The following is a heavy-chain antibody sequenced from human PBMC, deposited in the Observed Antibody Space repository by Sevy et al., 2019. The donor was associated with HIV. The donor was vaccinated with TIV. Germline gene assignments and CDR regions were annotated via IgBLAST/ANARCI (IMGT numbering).Heavy chain of an antibody. J-gene: IGHJ6*03. CDR3: GKGGGGHYDPDEIGYYFYYYNMDV. CDR1: GFSFDSYG. CDR2: ISGSGTRT. Sequence: GSLRLSCAVSGFSFDSYGMTWVRQAPGKGLEWVSGISGSGTRTYYADSVKGRFIISRDNSKNTLYLQMNSRRSEDTAIYYCGKGGGGHYDPDEIGYYFYYYNMDVWGKGTTVTVSS. V-gene: IGHV3-23*01. D-gene: IGHD3-22*01.